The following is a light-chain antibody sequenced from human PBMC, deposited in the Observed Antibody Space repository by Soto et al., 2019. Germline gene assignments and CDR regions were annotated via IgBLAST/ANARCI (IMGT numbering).Light chain of an antibody. V-gene: IGKV3-20*01. Sequence: EIVLTQSPGTLSLSPGERATLSCRASQSVSSSYLAWYQQKPGQAPRLLIYGASSRATGIPDRFSGSGSGKDXXXXXXXXXXXDFAVYYCQQYGSSPLVTFGQGTRLEIK. CDR1: QSVSSSY. CDR2: GAS. CDR3: QQYGSSPLVT. J-gene: IGKJ5*01.